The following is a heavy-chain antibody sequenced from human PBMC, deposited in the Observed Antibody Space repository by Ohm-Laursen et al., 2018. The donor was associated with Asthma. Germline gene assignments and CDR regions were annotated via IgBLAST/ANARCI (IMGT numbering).Heavy chain of an antibody. CDR3: AKDLQQLVGAFDI. Sequence: SLRLSCAASGFTFRSYAMHWVRQAPGKGLEWVAVGGSYYDGGLKYYADSVNGRFTVSRDDSKNTLYLQMNSLRPDDTAVYYCAKDLQQLVGAFDIWGQGTMVTVSS. D-gene: IGHD6-13*01. J-gene: IGHJ3*02. CDR1: GFTFRSYA. CDR2: GGSYYDGGLK. V-gene: IGHV3-30-3*01.